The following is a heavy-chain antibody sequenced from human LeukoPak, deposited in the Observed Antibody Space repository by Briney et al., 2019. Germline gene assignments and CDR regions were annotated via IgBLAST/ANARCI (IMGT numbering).Heavy chain of an antibody. CDR3: ARIQQWPNESFDY. J-gene: IGHJ4*02. V-gene: IGHV3-13*01. D-gene: IGHD6-19*01. CDR1: GFTFSSYG. CDR2: IDTAGDT. Sequence: PGGSPRLSCAASGFTFSSYGMSWVRHAPGKGLEWVSAIDTAGDTYYPGSVKGRFTISRANAKNSLYLQMNSLRAGDTAVYYCARIQQWPNESFDYWGQGTLVTVSS.